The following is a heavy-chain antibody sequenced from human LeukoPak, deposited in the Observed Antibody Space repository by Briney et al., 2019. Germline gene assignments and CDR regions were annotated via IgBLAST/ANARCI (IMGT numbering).Heavy chain of an antibody. CDR2: INPSGGST. J-gene: IGHJ6*03. CDR3: ASYYYDSSGPSDMDV. V-gene: IGHV1-46*01. Sequence: GASVKVSCKASGYTFTSYYMHWVRQAPGQGLEWMGIINPSGGSTSYAQKFQGRVTMTRDMSTSTVYMELSRLRSDDTAVYYCASYYYDSSGPSDMDVWGKGTTVTISS. CDR1: GYTFTSYY. D-gene: IGHD3-22*01.